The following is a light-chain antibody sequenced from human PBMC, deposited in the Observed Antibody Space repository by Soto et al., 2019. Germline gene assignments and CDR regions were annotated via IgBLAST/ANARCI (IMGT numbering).Light chain of an antibody. CDR3: CSYAGSSTFVV. CDR1: SSDVGYYNL. CDR2: EDS. J-gene: IGLJ2*01. V-gene: IGLV2-23*02. Sequence: QSALTQPASVSGSPGQSITISCTGTSSDVGYYNLVSWYQQHPGKAPKLMIYEDSKRPSGVSNRFSGSKSGNTASLTISGLQAEDEADYYCCSYAGSSTFVVFGGGTKLTVL.